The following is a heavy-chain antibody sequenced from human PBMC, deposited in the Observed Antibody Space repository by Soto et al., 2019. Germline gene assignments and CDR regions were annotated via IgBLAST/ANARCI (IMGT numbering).Heavy chain of an antibody. J-gene: IGHJ5*02. Sequence: SVKVSCKASGGTFSSYAISWVRQAPGQGLEWMGGIIPIFGTANYAQRFQGRVTITADESTSTAYMELSSLRSEDTAVYYCARATLRFLKWLEAWFDPWGQGTLVTVSS. V-gene: IGHV1-69*13. CDR2: IIPIFGTA. CDR1: GGTFSSYA. D-gene: IGHD3-3*01. CDR3: ARATLRFLKWLEAWFDP.